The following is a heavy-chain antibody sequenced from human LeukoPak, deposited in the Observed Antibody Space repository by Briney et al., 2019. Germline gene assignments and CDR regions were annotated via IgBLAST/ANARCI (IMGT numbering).Heavy chain of an antibody. J-gene: IGHJ6*02. V-gene: IGHV7-4-1*02. CDR2: INTNTGNP. CDR1: GYTFTSYA. D-gene: IGHD3-3*01. CDR3: ARLYYDFWTGSRLTHYYGMDV. Sequence: ASVKVSCKASGYTFTSYAMNWVRQAPGQGLEWMGWINTNTGNPTYAQGFTGRFVFSLDTSVSTAYLQISSLKAEDTAVYYCARLYYDFWTGSRLTHYYGMDVWGQGTTVTVSS.